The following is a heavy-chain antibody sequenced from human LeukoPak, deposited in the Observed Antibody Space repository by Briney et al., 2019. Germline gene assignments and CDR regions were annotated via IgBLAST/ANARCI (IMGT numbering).Heavy chain of an antibody. CDR1: GGIFSTLA. D-gene: IGHD3-22*01. Sequence: ASVKVSCKASGGIFSTLAFGWVRQAPGQGLEWVGGIIPIVGTANYAQKFQGRVTVTADESTSTAYMELSSLRSEDTAVYYCARDPYYYDSSGYSYFDYWGQGTLVTVSS. V-gene: IGHV1-69*13. CDR3: ARDPYYYDSSGYSYFDY. CDR2: IIPIVGTA. J-gene: IGHJ4*02.